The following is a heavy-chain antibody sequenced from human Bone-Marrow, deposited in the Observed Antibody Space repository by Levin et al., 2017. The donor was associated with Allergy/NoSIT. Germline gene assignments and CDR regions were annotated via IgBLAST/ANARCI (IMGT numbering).Heavy chain of an antibody. Sequence: KISCKASADIFNSYAVSWVRQAPGQGLEWMGDIIPMFDKSNHAQSFRGRVTFTADESTATAYLELNSLTSEDTAVYYCATSLNHDYGGKWARPINDAFEVWGQGTMLTVSS. D-gene: IGHD4-23*01. J-gene: IGHJ3*01. CDR3: ATSLNHDYGGKWARPINDAFEV. CDR2: IIPMFDKS. CDR1: ADIFNSYA. V-gene: IGHV1-69*01.